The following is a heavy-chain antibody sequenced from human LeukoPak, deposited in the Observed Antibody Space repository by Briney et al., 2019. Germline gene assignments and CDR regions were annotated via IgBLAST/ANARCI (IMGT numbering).Heavy chain of an antibody. Sequence: GGSLRLSCAASGFTFSSYAMHWVRQAPGKGLEWVAVISYDGSNKYYADSVKGRFTISRDNSKNTLYLQMNSLGAEDTAVYYCAREEGLYYDSSGYYYWGQGTLVTVSS. CDR1: GFTFSSYA. CDR2: ISYDGSNK. D-gene: IGHD3-22*01. V-gene: IGHV3-30*04. J-gene: IGHJ4*02. CDR3: AREEGLYYDSSGYYY.